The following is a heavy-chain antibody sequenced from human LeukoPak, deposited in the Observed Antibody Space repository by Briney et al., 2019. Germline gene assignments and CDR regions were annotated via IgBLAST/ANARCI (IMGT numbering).Heavy chain of an antibody. J-gene: IGHJ3*02. CDR3: ARDRSLDDALDM. CDR2: ITSSRTL. Sequence: PGGSLRLSCAASGLSFSNYYMNWVRQAPGKGLEWVSYITSSRTLYYADSVKGRFTISRDNVKNSVYLQMNNLRAEDTAVYFCARDRSLDDALDMWGQGTMVIVSS. D-gene: IGHD3-16*02. CDR1: GLSFSNYY. V-gene: IGHV3-69-1*01.